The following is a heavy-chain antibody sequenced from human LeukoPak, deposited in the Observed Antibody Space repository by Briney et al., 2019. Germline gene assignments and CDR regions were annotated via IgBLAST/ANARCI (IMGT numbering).Heavy chain of an antibody. J-gene: IGHJ4*02. CDR2: ISSNGGST. Sequence: GGSLGLSCAASGFSFSSYAMHWVRQAPGKGLKYVSAISSNGGSTYYANSVKGRFTISRDNSKNTLYLQMGSLRAEDMAVYYCAREFCSSTSCYKALGYWGQGTLVTVSS. V-gene: IGHV3-64*01. CDR1: GFSFSSYA. CDR3: AREFCSSTSCYKALGY. D-gene: IGHD2-2*02.